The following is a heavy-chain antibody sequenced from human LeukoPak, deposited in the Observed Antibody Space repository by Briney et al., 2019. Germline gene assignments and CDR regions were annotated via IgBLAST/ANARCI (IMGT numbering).Heavy chain of an antibody. D-gene: IGHD3-22*01. CDR2: ISGSGGST. CDR3: AKDVLSTVDTMIVVVIPSGFDY. CDR1: VFTFSSYA. Sequence: GGSLRLSCAASVFTFSSYAMSWVRQAPGKGLEWVSAISGSGGSTYYADSVKGRFTISRDNSKNTLYLQMNSLRAEDTAVYYCAKDVLSTVDTMIVVVIPSGFDYWGQGTLVTVSS. J-gene: IGHJ4*02. V-gene: IGHV3-23*01.